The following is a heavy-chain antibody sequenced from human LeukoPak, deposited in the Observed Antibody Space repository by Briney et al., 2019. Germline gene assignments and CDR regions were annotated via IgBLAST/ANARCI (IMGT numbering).Heavy chain of an antibody. J-gene: IGHJ4*02. Sequence: SETLSLTCAVYGGSFCGYYWSWIRQPPGKGLEWIGEINHSGSTNYNPSLKSRVTISVDTSKNQFSLKLSSVTAADTAVYYCARLRYSGSFVDYWGQGTLVTVSS. D-gene: IGHD1-26*01. V-gene: IGHV4-34*01. CDR3: ARLRYSGSFVDY. CDR2: INHSGST. CDR1: GGSFCGYY.